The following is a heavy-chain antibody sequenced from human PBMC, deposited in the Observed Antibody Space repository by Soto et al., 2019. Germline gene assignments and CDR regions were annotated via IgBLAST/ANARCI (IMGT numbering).Heavy chain of an antibody. CDR3: AKAAGYSSSWFPFDY. D-gene: IGHD6-13*01. V-gene: IGHV1-18*01. CDR2: ISAYNGNT. CDR1: GYTFTIYG. J-gene: IGHJ4*02. Sequence: GASVKVSCKASGYTFTIYGISWVRQAPGQGLEWMGWISAYNGNTYYADSVKGRFTISRDNSKNSLYLQMNSLRTEDTALYYCAKAAGYSSSWFPFDYLGQGNLVTVS.